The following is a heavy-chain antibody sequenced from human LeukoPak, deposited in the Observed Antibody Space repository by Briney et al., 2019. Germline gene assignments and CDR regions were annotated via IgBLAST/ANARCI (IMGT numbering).Heavy chain of an antibody. CDR1: GGSISSSSYY. V-gene: IGHV4-39*07. D-gene: IGHD6-13*01. J-gene: IGHJ4*02. CDR3: ARVPAIAAAGKFDY. Sequence: ASETLSLTCTVSGGSISSSSYYWGWIRQPPGKGLEWIGSIYYSGSTYYNPSLKSRVTISVDTSKNQFSLKLSSVTAADTAVYYCARVPAIAAAGKFDYWGQGTLVTVSS. CDR2: IYYSGST.